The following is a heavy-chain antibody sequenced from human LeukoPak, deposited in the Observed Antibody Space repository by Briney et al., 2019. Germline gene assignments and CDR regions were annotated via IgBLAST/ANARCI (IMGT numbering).Heavy chain of an antibody. J-gene: IGHJ4*02. Sequence: RSGGSLRLSCAASGFNSDDYAMHWVRQGPGRGLEWVSGISWNSGSIGYEDSVKGRFTTSRDNAKNSLYLQMNSLRPEDTALYYCAKDSNDVLTGYDYWGQGTLVTVSS. V-gene: IGHV3-9*02. D-gene: IGHD3-9*01. CDR3: AKDSNDVLTGYDY. CDR2: ISWNSGSI. CDR1: GFNSDDYA.